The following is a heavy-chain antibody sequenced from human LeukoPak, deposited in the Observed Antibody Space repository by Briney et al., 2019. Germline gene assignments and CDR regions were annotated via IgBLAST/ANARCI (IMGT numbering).Heavy chain of an antibody. CDR3: ARVASGYDVFDI. D-gene: IGHD3-3*01. CDR2: IYYSGST. V-gene: IGHV4-59*01. CDR1: GGFISSYY. Sequence: ASETLSLTCTVSGGFISSYYWSWIRQPPGKGLEWIGYIYYSGSTNYNPSLKSRVTISVDTSKNQFSLKLSSVTAADTAVFYCARVASGYDVFDIWGQGTMVTVSS. J-gene: IGHJ3*02.